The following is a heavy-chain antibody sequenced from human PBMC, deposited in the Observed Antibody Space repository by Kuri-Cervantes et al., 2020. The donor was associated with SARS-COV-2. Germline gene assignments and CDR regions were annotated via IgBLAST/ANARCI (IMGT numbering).Heavy chain of an antibody. Sequence: GGSLRLSCAASGFTFSSYSMNWVRQAPGKGLEWVSSISSSSSYIYDADSVKGRFTISRDNAKNSLYLQMNSLRAEDTAVYYWARDFCGSTSCYTSYPGEAFDIWGQGTMVTVSS. CDR2: ISSSSSYI. V-gene: IGHV3-21*01. CDR3: ARDFCGSTSCYTSYPGEAFDI. D-gene: IGHD2-2*02. J-gene: IGHJ3*02. CDR1: GFTFSSYS.